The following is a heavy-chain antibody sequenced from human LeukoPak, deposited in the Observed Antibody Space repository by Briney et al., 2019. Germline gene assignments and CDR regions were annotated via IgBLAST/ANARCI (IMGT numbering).Heavy chain of an antibody. Sequence: GGSLRLSCAASGFTVSSSYMNWVRQAPGKGLEWVPVIYSGGSTFYADSVKGRFTISRDNSENTLYLQMHSLRAEDTAVYYCARASRSSVGCWGQGTLVTVSS. CDR2: IYSGGST. J-gene: IGHJ4*02. CDR3: ARASRSSVGC. D-gene: IGHD6-13*01. CDR1: GFTVSSSY. V-gene: IGHV3-53*01.